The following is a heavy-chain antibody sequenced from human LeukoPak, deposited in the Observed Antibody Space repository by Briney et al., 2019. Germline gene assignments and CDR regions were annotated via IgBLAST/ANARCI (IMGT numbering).Heavy chain of an antibody. CDR3: ARDHLMYSGSYFY. CDR1: GFTFSNYA. V-gene: IGHV3-23*01. J-gene: IGHJ4*02. D-gene: IGHD1-26*01. Sequence: GGSLRLSCAASGFTFSNYAMRWVRQAPGKGLEWVSGISGSGDSTYYADSVKGRFTISRDNAKNSLYLQMNRLRAEDTAVYYCARDHLMYSGSYFYWGQGTLVTVSS. CDR2: ISGSGDST.